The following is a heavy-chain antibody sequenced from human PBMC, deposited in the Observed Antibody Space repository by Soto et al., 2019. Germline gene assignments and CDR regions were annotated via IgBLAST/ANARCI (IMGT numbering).Heavy chain of an antibody. V-gene: IGHV1-8*01. Sequence: QVQLVQSGAEVKKPGASVKVSCKASGYTFTSYDINWVRQATGQGLEWMGWMNPNSGNTGYAQKFQGRVNXTXXXSXXTAYMELSSLRSEDTAVYYCARGGGWLQPYNWFDPWGQGTLVTVSS. CDR1: GYTFTSYD. CDR2: MNPNSGNT. J-gene: IGHJ5*02. D-gene: IGHD5-12*01. CDR3: ARGGGWLQPYNWFDP.